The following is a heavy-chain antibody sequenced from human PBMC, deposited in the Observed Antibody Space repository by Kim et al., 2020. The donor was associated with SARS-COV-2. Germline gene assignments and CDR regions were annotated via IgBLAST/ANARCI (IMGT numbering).Heavy chain of an antibody. CDR3: AAGMFF. Sequence: GTAGDTYYPGSVKGQFTISRENAKNSLYLQMNSLRAGDTAVYYCAAGMFFWGQGTLVTVSP. D-gene: IGHD3-10*02. CDR2: GTAGDT. J-gene: IGHJ4*02. V-gene: IGHV3-13*03.